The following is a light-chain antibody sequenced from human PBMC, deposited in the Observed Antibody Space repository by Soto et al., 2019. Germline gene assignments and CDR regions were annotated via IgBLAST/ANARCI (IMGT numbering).Light chain of an antibody. V-gene: IGKV3-15*01. CDR2: GAS. CDR3: QQYNNWPPSIT. J-gene: IGKJ5*01. Sequence: EIVMTQSSATLSVSPGERATLSCRASQSLSTNLAWYQQKPGQAPRLLIYGASARATGIPARFSGRGSGTEFTLTISSQQSEDFAVYYCQQYNNWPPSITFGQGTRLEIK. CDR1: QSLSTN.